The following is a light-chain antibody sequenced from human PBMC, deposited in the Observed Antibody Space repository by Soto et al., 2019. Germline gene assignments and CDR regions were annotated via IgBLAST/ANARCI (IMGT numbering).Light chain of an antibody. CDR2: EVT. V-gene: IGLV2-8*01. CDR3: RSDAGTFGV. Sequence: QSVLPQPPSASGSPGQSVAISCTGTSGDVGGYNYVSWYQQHPGKAPKLIMSEVTKRPSGVPDRFSGYKSGNTASLTVSGLQAEDEAEYYCRSDAGTFGVFGGGTQLNVL. J-gene: IGLJ3*02. CDR1: SGDVGGYNY.